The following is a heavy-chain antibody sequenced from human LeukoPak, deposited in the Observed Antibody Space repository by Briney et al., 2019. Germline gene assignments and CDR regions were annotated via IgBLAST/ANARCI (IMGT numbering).Heavy chain of an antibody. CDR3: ARDHCVSTVCYEDYYYGLDV. CDR1: GYTFTGYY. CDR2: INPNSGGT. Sequence: ASVKVSCKASGYTFTGYYMQWVRQAPGQGLEWMGWINPNSGGTNYAQEFQGRVTMTRDTSISTAYMELSRLRSDDTAVYFCARDHCVSTVCYEDYYYGLDVWGRGTTVTVSS. J-gene: IGHJ6*02. D-gene: IGHD2-2*01. V-gene: IGHV1-2*02.